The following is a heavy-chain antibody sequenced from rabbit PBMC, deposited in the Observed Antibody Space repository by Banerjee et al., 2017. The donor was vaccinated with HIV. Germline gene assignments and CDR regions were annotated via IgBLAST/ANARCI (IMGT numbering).Heavy chain of an antibody. V-gene: IGHV1S40*01. CDR2: IDGIGSGST. D-gene: IGHD1-1*01. J-gene: IGHJ3*01. CDR3: ARGGYASSSGYTRLDL. CDR1: GFTLSSYW. Sequence: QSLEESGGGLVKPGASLTLTCTASGFTLSSYWMYWVRQAPGKGLEWIGCIDGIGSGSTYYATWAKGRFTISKTSSTTVTLQMTSLTAADTATYFCARGGYASSSGYTRLDLWGPGTLVTVS.